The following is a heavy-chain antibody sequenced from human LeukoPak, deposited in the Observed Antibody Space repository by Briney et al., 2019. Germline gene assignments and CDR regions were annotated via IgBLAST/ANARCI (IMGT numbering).Heavy chain of an antibody. V-gene: IGHV1-2*02. CDR2: INPNSGGT. J-gene: IGHJ4*02. Sequence: ASVKVSCKASGFTFTGYYIHWVRQAPGQGLEWMGWINPNSGGTNYAQKFQGRVTMTRDTSISTAYMELSRLRSDDTAVYYCARDSSGLDYWGQGTLVTVSS. CDR3: ARDSSGLDY. CDR1: GFTFTGYY. D-gene: IGHD3-22*01.